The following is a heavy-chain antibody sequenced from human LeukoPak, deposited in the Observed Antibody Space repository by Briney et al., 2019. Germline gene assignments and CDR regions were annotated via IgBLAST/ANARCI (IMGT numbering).Heavy chain of an antibody. CDR2: IYSGGST. Sequence: PGGSLRLSCAASGFTVSSNYMSWVRQAPGKGLEWVSVIYSGGSTYYADSVKGRFTISRDNSKNTLYLQMNSLRAEDTAVYYCARDRYYDSSGYPLLKPFDPWGQGTLVTVSS. CDR3: ARDRYYDSSGYPLLKPFDP. D-gene: IGHD3-22*01. V-gene: IGHV3-66*01. J-gene: IGHJ5*02. CDR1: GFTVSSNY.